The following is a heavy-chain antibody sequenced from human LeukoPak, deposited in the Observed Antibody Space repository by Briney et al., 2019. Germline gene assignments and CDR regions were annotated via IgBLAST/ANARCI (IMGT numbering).Heavy chain of an antibody. V-gene: IGHV4-34*01. J-gene: IGHJ4*02. CDR3: ARGPYCSGGSCYLIYYFDY. CDR2: INHSGST. CDR1: GWSFSGYY. Sequence: SETLSLTFAVYGWSFSGYYWSWIRQPPGKGLEWIGEINHSGSTNYNPSLKSRVTISVDTSKNQFSLKLSSVAAADTAVYYCARGPYCSGGSCYLIYYFDYWGQGTLVTVSS. D-gene: IGHD2-15*01.